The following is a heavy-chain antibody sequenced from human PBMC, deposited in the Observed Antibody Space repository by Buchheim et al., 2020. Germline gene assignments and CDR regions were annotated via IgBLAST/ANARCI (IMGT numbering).Heavy chain of an antibody. CDR1: GFNFSNSW. D-gene: IGHD1-1*01. Sequence: EVQLVESGGGLVQPGGSLRLSCAASGFNFSNSWMHWVRQAPGKGLVWVSRINSDGSTANYADSVKGRFTISRDNAKNTLSMQMNSLRAEDTAVYYCARVKTVGLDPWGQGTL. V-gene: IGHV3-74*01. CDR3: ARVKTVGLDP. CDR2: INSDGSTA. J-gene: IGHJ5*02.